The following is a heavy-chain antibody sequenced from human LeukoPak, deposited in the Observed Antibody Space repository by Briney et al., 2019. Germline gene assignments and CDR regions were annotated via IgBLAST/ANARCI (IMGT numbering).Heavy chain of an antibody. J-gene: IGHJ2*01. Sequence: KSSDTLSLTCTVSGGSINSYYWIWIPQPRGKALVWIGYIYYSGSTNYNTSLKSRVTISVDTSTVSLKLSSLYSADKAVYYCARNVRQNWGWQYFDLWGRGTLVTVSS. CDR1: GGSINSYY. CDR2: IYYSGST. D-gene: IGHD7-27*01. CDR3: ARNVRQNWGWQYFDL. V-gene: IGHV4-59*08.